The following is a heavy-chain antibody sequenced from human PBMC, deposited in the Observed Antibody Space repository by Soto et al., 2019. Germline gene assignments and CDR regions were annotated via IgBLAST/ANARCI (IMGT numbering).Heavy chain of an antibody. Sequence: QVPLGPAWGGVKEPGASVKVSCQTSGYHLHSLHFQRMRQGPGQGLEWMGIINPGGGSTTYAQKFQGRVTMTRDKSTSTIYMELSSLRSEDTAVYYCATYCSGGSCPPGPWNWGQGTMVTVSS. D-gene: IGHD2-15*01. CDR2: INPGGGST. CDR3: ATYCSGGSCPPGPWN. J-gene: IGHJ3*01. CDR1: GYHLHSLH. V-gene: IGHV1-46*03.